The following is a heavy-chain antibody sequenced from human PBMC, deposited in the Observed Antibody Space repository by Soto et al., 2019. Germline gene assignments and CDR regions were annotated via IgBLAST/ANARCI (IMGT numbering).Heavy chain of an antibody. CDR2: TYYRSKWYN. CDR1: GDSVSSNTAA. CDR3: ARIRAAYYGIDV. J-gene: IGHJ6*02. D-gene: IGHD6-25*01. Sequence: SQTLSLPCVLSGDSVSSNTAAWNWIRQSPSRGLEWLGRTYYRSKWYNDYAESVKSRIIINPDTSKNQFSLQLYSVIPEDTAVYYCARIRAAYYGIDVWGQGTTVTVSS. V-gene: IGHV6-1*01.